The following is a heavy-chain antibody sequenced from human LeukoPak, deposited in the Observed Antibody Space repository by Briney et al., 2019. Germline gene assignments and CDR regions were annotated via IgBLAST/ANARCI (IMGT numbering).Heavy chain of an antibody. D-gene: IGHD2-15*01. Sequence: SETLSLTCAVSGGSISSSNWWSWVRQPPGKGLEGIGEIYHSGSTNYNPSLKSRVTISVDKSKNQFSLKLTSVTAADTAVYYCARDQGYCSGGSCYSGDAFDIWGQGTMVTVSS. CDR1: GGSISSSNW. J-gene: IGHJ3*02. V-gene: IGHV4-4*02. CDR2: IYHSGST. CDR3: ARDQGYCSGGSCYSGDAFDI.